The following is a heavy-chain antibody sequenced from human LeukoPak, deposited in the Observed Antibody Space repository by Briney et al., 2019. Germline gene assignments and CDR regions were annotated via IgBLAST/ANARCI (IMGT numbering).Heavy chain of an antibody. CDR1: GGSISSGDYY. V-gene: IGHV4-30-4*08. J-gene: IGHJ4*02. CDR3: ATHCGGDCYSWDWDY. CDR2: IYYSGST. D-gene: IGHD2-21*01. Sequence: PSETLSLTCTVSGGSISSGDYYWSWIRQPPGKGLEWIGYIYYSGSTYYSPSLKSRVTISVDTSKNQFSLKLSSVTAADTAVYYCATHCGGDCYSWDWDYWGQGTLVTVSS.